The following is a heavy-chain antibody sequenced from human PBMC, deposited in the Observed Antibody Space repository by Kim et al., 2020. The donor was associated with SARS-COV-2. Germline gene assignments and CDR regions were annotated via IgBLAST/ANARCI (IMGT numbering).Heavy chain of an antibody. CDR2: INAGNGNT. CDR1: EYTFTAYS. V-gene: IGHV1-3*01. CDR3: ARTGYDFWSGYKNFDY. D-gene: IGHD3-3*01. Sequence: ASVKVSCKASEYTFTAYSMHWVRQAPGQRLEWMGWINAGNGNTKYSQKFQDRVTITRDTSASTAYMELSSLTSEDTAVYYCARTGYDFWSGYKNFDYWGQGTLVTVSS. J-gene: IGHJ4*02.